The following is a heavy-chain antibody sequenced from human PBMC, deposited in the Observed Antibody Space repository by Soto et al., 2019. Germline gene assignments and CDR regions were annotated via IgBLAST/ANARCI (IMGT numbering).Heavy chain of an antibody. CDR3: ARAPPRITMGAGLDY. CDR2: IYYSGTT. CDR1: AGSISSGGYY. J-gene: IGHJ4*02. D-gene: IGHD3-10*01. V-gene: IGHV4-31*03. Sequence: QVQLQESGPGLVKPSQTLSLTCTVSAGSISSGGYYWSWIRQHPGKGLAWIGYIYYSGTTYYNPSLKSRVTISVDTSKNEFSLKLSSVTAADTAVYYCARAPPRITMGAGLDYWGQGTLVTVSS.